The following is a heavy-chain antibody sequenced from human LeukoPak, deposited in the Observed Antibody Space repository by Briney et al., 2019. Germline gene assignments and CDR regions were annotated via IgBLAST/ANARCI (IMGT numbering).Heavy chain of an antibody. CDR2: ISGSGGST. CDR3: AKEPHSSGWYCRWSD. J-gene: IGHJ4*02. V-gene: IGHV3-23*01. D-gene: IGHD6-19*01. CDR1: GFTFSSYT. Sequence: PGGSVRLSCAASGFTFSSYTMTWVRQAPGKGLEWVSAISGSGGSTYYADSVKGRFTISRDNSKNTLYLQMNSLRAEDTAVYYCAKEPHSSGWYCRWSDWGQGTLVTVSS.